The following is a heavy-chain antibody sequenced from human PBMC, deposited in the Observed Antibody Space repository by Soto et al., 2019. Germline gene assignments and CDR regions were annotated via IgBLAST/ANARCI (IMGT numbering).Heavy chain of an antibody. V-gene: IGHV3-15*01. CDR1: GFTFSNAW. Sequence: TGGSLRLSCAASGFTFSNAWMSWVRQAPGKGLEWVGRIKSKTDGGTTDYAAPVKGRFTISRDDSKNTLYLQMNSLKTEDTAVYYCPTVAGDLTLYYYYYYGMDVWGQGTTVTVSS. D-gene: IGHD4-17*01. CDR2: IKSKTDGGTT. CDR3: PTVAGDLTLYYYYYYGMDV. J-gene: IGHJ6*02.